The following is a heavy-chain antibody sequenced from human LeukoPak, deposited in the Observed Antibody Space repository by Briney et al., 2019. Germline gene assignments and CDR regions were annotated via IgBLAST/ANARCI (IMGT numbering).Heavy chain of an antibody. CDR3: ARGGAAAGTGGFDY. V-gene: IGHV1-8*02. CDR1: GGTFSSYA. Sequence: GASVKVSCKASGGTFSSYAISWVRQAPGQGLEWMGWMNPNSGNTGYAQKFQGRVTMTRNTSISTAYMELSSLRSEDTAVYYCARGGAAAGTGGFDYWGQGTLVTVSS. CDR2: MNPNSGNT. J-gene: IGHJ4*02. D-gene: IGHD6-13*01.